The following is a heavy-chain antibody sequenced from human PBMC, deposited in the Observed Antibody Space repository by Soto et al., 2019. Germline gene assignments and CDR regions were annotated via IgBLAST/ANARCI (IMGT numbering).Heavy chain of an antibody. D-gene: IGHD2-8*01. CDR3: ARGRISHRCLDV. CDR1: GFTFSSYA. Sequence: GGSLRLSCAASGFTFSSYAIHWLRQAPGKGLEWVAVISYDGSNQYYAVSVKGRFTSSRDNSENTQYLQMNSLRPEDTALYDCARGRISHRCLDVWGQGTTVTVSS. V-gene: IGHV3-30-3*01. J-gene: IGHJ6*02. CDR2: ISYDGSNQ.